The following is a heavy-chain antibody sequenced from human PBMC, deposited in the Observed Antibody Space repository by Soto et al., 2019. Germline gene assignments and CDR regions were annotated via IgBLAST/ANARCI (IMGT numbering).Heavy chain of an antibody. V-gene: IGHV1-69*06. CDR2: IIPIFGTA. CDR1: GGTFSSYA. J-gene: IGHJ6*02. D-gene: IGHD6-13*01. Sequence: QVQLVQSGAEVKKPGSSVKVSCKASGGTFSSYAISWVRQAPGQGXXWMGGIIPIFGTANYAQKFQGRVTITADKSTSTAYMELSSLRSEDTAMYYCARVGAAAGYYGMDVWGQGTTVTVSS. CDR3: ARVGAAAGYYGMDV.